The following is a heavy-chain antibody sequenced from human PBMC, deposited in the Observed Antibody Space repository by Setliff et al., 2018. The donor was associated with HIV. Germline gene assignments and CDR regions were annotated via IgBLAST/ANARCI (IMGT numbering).Heavy chain of an antibody. J-gene: IGHJ6*03. CDR3: AAIAAAGRGVVDSYYYYMDV. D-gene: IGHD6-13*01. CDR2: INHSGST. V-gene: IGHV4-34*01. CDR1: GGSFSGYY. Sequence: SETLSLTCAVYGGSFSGYYWSWIRQPPGKGLEWIGEINHSGSTNYNPTLKSRVTISVDTSKNQSSLKLSSVTAADTAVYYCAAIAAAGRGVVDSYYYYMDVWGKGTTVTVSS.